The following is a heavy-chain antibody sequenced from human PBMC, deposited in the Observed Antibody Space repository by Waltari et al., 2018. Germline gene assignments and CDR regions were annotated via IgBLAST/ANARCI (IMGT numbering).Heavy chain of an antibody. CDR2: IRYDGSNK. CDR1: GFTFSSYG. V-gene: IGHV3-30*02. J-gene: IGHJ6*02. Sequence: GFTFSSYGMHWVRQAPGKGLEWVAFIRYDGSNKYYADSVKGRFTISRDNSKNTLYLQMNSLRAEDTAVYYCAKGDYRVVTPGGWGRASASYYYGMDVWGQGTTVTVSS. D-gene: IGHD2-21*02. CDR3: AKGDYRVVTPGGWGRASASYYYGMDV.